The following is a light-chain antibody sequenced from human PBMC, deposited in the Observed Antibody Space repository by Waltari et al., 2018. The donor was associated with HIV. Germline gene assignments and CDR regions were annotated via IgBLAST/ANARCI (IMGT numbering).Light chain of an antibody. CDR2: DVS. V-gene: IGLV2-14*03. CDR3: SSYTRSTTLDAV. J-gene: IGLJ1*01. CDR1: NSDVGGYNY. Sequence: QSALTQPASVSGSPGQSITISCSGTNSDVGGYNYVSWDQQHPGKAPKLIIFDVSHRPSGISNRFSGSKSGNTASLTISGLQAEDEADYYCSSYTRSTTLDAVFGTGTKVSVL.